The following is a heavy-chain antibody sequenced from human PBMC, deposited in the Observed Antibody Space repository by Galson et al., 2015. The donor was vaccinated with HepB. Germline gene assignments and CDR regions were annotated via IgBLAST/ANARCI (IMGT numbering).Heavy chain of an antibody. D-gene: IGHD5-12*01. V-gene: IGHV1-2*06. CDR2: INPNSGGT. J-gene: IGHJ5*01. Sequence: SVKVSCKASGYTFTGYYMHWVRQAPGQGLEWMGRINPNSGGTNYAQKFQGRVTITRDPSISTAYMELSRLRSDDTAVYYCANIVRAPPTGAAVASWNHATLVTVSS. CDR3: ANIVRAPPTGAAVAS. CDR1: GYTFTGYY.